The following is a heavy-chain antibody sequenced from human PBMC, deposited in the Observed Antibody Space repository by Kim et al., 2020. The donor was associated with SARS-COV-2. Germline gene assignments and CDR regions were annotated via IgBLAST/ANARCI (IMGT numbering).Heavy chain of an antibody. Sequence: GGSLRLSCAASRFTFSSYGMHWVRQAPGKGLEWVAVISYDGSNKYYADSVKGRFTISRDNSKNTLYLQMNSLRAEDTAVYYCAKGNSSGWYFDYWGQGTLVTVSS. CDR2: ISYDGSNK. CDR1: RFTFSSYG. D-gene: IGHD6-19*01. V-gene: IGHV3-30*18. J-gene: IGHJ4*02. CDR3: AKGNSSGWYFDY.